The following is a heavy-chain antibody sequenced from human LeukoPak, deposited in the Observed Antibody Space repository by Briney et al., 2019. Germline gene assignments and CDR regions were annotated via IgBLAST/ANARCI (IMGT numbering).Heavy chain of an antibody. Sequence: GGSLRLSCAASGFTFSSYWMHWVRQAPGKGLVWVSRINSDGSSTSRADSVKGRFTISRDNAKNTLYLQMNSLRAEDTAVYYCARGPAAGMVDYWGQGTLVTVSS. CDR1: GFTFSSYW. D-gene: IGHD6-13*01. CDR2: INSDGSST. J-gene: IGHJ4*02. V-gene: IGHV3-74*01. CDR3: ARGPAAGMVDY.